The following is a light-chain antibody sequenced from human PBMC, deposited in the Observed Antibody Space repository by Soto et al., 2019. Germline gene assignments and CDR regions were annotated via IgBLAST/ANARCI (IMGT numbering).Light chain of an antibody. CDR3: EQSGT. CDR2: RAS. CDR1: QSVSSRY. J-gene: IGKJ1*01. Sequence: DMVLTQAPGTLSLSPGERATLSCRASQSVSSRYLAWYQQKPGQAPRLLIYRASSRATGIPDRFSGSESGTDFTLTISRLEPEDFAVYYCEQSGTFGQGTKVAIK. V-gene: IGKV3-20*01.